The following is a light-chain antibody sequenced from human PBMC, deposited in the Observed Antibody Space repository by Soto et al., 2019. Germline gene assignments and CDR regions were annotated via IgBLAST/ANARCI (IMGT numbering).Light chain of an antibody. Sequence: IQMTQSPSSLSASVGDRVTVTLRASQSISRYLNWYQQKPGKAPKLLIQGAYPLQSGAPSRFSGHGSGTNFTLTISSLQPEDSATYYCQQSSITPYTFGQGTRLAIK. CDR1: QSISRY. CDR2: GAY. J-gene: IGKJ5*01. V-gene: IGKV1-39*01. CDR3: QQSSITPYT.